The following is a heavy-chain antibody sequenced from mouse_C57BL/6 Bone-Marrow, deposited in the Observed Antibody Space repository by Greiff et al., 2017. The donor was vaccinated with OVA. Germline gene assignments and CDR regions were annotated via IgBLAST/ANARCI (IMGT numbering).Heavy chain of an antibody. CDR2: IYPGSGST. V-gene: IGHV1-55*01. CDR1: GYTFTSYW. J-gene: IGHJ2*01. Sequence: VQLQQPGAELVKPGASVKMSCKASGYTFTSYWITWVKQRPGQGLEWIGDIYPGSGSTNYNEKFKSKATLTVDTSSSTAYMQLSSLTSEDSAVDYCARPERYDGYVHFDYWGQGTTLTVSS. CDR3: ARPERYDGYVHFDY. D-gene: IGHD2-3*01.